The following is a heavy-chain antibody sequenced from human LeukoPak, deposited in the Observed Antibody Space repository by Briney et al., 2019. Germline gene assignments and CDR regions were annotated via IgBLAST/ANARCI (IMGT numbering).Heavy chain of an antibody. D-gene: IGHD6-19*01. J-gene: IGHJ4*02. CDR1: GFTFSSYS. CDR3: ACAIAVAVYFDY. V-gene: IGHV3-21*01. Sequence: GGSLRLSCAASGFTFSSYSMNWVRQAPGKGLEWVSSISSSSSYIYYADSVKGRFTISRDNAKNSLHLQMNSLRAEDTAVYYCACAIAVAVYFDYWGQGTLVTVSS. CDR2: ISSSSSYI.